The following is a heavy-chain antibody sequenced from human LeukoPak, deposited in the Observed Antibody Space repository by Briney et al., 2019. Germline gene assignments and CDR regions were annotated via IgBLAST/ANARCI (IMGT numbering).Heavy chain of an antibody. CDR2: IYYSGST. J-gene: IGHJ4*02. V-gene: IGHV4-39*07. Sequence: SETLSLTCTVSGGSISSSSYYWGWIRQPPGKGLEWIGSIYYSGSTYYNPSLKSRVTISVDTSKNQFSLKLSSVTAADTAVYYCARVEMATIGAPFDYWGQGTLVTVSS. CDR3: ARVEMATIGAPFDY. D-gene: IGHD5-24*01. CDR1: GGSISSSSYY.